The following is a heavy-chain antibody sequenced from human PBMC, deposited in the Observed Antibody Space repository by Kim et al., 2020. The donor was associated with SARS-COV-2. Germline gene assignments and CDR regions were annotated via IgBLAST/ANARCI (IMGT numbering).Heavy chain of an antibody. V-gene: IGHV3-23*01. J-gene: IGHJ5*02. D-gene: IGHD3-10*01. Sequence: GGSLRLPCAASGFTFSNYAMSWVRQAPGKGLEWVSGISGSGDETNFADSVKGRFTISRDNSRNTLYLQMNSLRAEDTAVYYCAKDFTRGTTYGWGLFDPWGQGTLVTVSS. CDR1: GFTFSNYA. CDR3: AKDFTRGTTYGWGLFDP. CDR2: ISGSGDET.